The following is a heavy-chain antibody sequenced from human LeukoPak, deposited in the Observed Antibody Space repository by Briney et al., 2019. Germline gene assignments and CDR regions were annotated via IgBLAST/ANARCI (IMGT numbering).Heavy chain of an antibody. Sequence: ASVKVSCKASGYTFTSYGISWVRQAPGQGLEWMGWISAYNGNTNYAQKLQGRVTMTTDTSTSTAYMELRSLRSDDTAVYYCARADGVAAASTEFDYWGQGTLVTVSP. J-gene: IGHJ4*02. CDR1: GYTFTSYG. V-gene: IGHV1-18*01. CDR3: ARADGVAAASTEFDY. CDR2: ISAYNGNT. D-gene: IGHD6-13*01.